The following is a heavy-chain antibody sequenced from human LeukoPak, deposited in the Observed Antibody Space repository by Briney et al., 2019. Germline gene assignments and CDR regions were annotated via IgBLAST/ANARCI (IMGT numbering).Heavy chain of an antibody. V-gene: IGHV3-21*01. CDR1: GFILRSYS. CDR2: SSSSGNYI. Sequence: KTGGSLRLSCAASGFILRSYSMSWVRQAPGKGLEWVAFSSSSGNYIYYADSVKGQFIISRDNAKSSLDLQLNSLRAEDTALYYCARGQQLDYWGQGILVTVSS. D-gene: IGHD6-13*01. CDR3: ARGQQLDY. J-gene: IGHJ4*02.